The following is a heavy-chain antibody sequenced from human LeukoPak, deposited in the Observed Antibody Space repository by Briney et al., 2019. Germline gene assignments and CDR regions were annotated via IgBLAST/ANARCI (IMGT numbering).Heavy chain of an antibody. Sequence: GGSLRLSCAASGFSFSDHHMNWIRQAPGKGPEWVAYISPGGYTMHFADSVRGRFTISRDNSENTLYLQMNSLRAGDTAVYYCAKRRYVSSGYFDYWGQGTLVTVSS. V-gene: IGHV3-11*01. J-gene: IGHJ4*02. CDR3: AKRRYVSSGYFDY. CDR1: GFSFSDHH. CDR2: ISPGGYTM. D-gene: IGHD3-22*01.